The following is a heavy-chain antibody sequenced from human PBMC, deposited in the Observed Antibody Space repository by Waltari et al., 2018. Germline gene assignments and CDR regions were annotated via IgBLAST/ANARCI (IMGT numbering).Heavy chain of an antibody. D-gene: IGHD1-1*01. CDR1: GFTSSNFP. J-gene: IGHJ4*02. CDR2: MSGSGEIT. Sequence: EVQLLESGGGLVQPGGSLRLSCAASGFTSSNFPMSWARQATGKGLEGVADMSGSGEITRYEDAGKGRFTISRDNARNTLFLQMNSLRAEDTAVYHWASDDEEHWPVDLDYWGQGIPVTVSS. CDR3: ASDDEEHWPVDLDY. V-gene: IGHV3-23*01.